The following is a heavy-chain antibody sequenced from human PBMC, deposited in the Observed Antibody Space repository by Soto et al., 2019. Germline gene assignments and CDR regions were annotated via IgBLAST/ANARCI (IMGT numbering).Heavy chain of an antibody. CDR2: IIPIFGTA. D-gene: IGHD2-2*01. CDR1: GGTFSSYA. CDR3: ASGSTSDYYYGMDV. J-gene: IGHJ6*02. Sequence: QVQLVQSGAEVKKPGSSVKVSCKASGGTFSSYAISWVRQAPGQGLEWMGGIIPIFGTANYAQKFQGRVTIIADESTSTDYMELSSLRSEDTAVYYCASGSTSDYYYGMDVWGQGTTVTVSS. V-gene: IGHV1-69*01.